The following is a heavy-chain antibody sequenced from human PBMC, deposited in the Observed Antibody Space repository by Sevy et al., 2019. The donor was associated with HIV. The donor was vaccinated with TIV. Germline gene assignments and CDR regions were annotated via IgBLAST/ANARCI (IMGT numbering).Heavy chain of an antibody. CDR1: GFTFSSYA. Sequence: GGSLRLSCAASGFTFSSYAMHWVRQAPGKGLEWVAVISYDGSNKYYADSVKGRFTISRDNSKNTLYLQMNSLRAEDTAVYYCAGSEYSSSWFPYYYYGMDVWGQGTTVTVSS. CDR2: ISYDGSNK. V-gene: IGHV3-30-3*01. D-gene: IGHD6-13*01. J-gene: IGHJ6*02. CDR3: AGSEYSSSWFPYYYYGMDV.